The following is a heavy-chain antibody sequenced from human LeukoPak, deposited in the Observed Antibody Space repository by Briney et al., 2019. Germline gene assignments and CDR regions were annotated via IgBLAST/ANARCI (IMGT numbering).Heavy chain of an antibody. D-gene: IGHD2-8*01. CDR2: IKQDGSEK. CDR3: AKSGVRAKYYFDY. V-gene: IGHV3-7*03. CDR1: GFTFSSYW. Sequence: PGGSLRLSCAASGFTFSSYWMSWVRQAPGKGLEWVANIKQDGSEKYYVDSVKGRFTISRDNAKNSLYLQMNSLRAEDTAVYYCAKSGVRAKYYFDYWGQGTLVTVSS. J-gene: IGHJ4*02.